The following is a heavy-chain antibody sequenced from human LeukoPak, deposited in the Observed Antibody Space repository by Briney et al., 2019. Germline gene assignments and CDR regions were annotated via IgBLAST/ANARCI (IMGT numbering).Heavy chain of an antibody. V-gene: IGHV3-66*04. CDR3: ARRSCGRLYHCGMDV. J-gene: IGHJ6*02. Sequence: GGSLRLSCAASGFTVSSNYMSWVRQAPGKGLEWVSVIYSGGSTYYAASVKGRFTISRDNSKNTVHLQMNSVRAADTAVCYCARRSCGRLYHCGMDVWGQGTTVTVSS. CDR1: GFTVSSNY. D-gene: IGHD2-15*01. CDR2: IYSGGST.